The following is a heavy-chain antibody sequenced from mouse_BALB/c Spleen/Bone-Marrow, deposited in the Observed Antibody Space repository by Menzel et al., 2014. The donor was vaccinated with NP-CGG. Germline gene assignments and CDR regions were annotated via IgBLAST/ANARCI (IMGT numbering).Heavy chain of an antibody. J-gene: IGHJ2*01. CDR1: GFTFSSSA. D-gene: IGHD1-1*01. CDR3: ARSGSSSGYFDY. CDR2: ISSGSSTI. Sequence: EVQRVESGGGLVQPGGSRKLSCAASGFTFSSSAMHWVRQAPEKGLEWVAYISSGSSTIYYADTVMGRFTISRDNPKNTLSLQMTSLRSEDTAMYYCARSGSSSGYFDYWGQGTTLTVSS. V-gene: IGHV5-17*02.